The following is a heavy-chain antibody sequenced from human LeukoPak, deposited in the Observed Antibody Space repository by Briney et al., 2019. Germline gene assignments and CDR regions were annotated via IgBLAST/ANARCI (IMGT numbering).Heavy chain of an antibody. CDR2: INAGNGNR. CDR1: GYTFTNYA. V-gene: IGHV1-3*01. J-gene: IGHJ5*02. D-gene: IGHD1-1*01. CDR3: ARVSSTGFDP. Sequence: ASVKVSCKASGYTFTNYALHWVRQAPGQRLEWMGWINAGNGNREYSQNFQGRVTLTRDTSASTAYMGLSSLRSEDTAAYYCARVSSTGFDPWGQGSLVTVSS.